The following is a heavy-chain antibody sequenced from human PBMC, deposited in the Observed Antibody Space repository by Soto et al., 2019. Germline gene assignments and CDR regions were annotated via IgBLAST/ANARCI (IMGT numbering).Heavy chain of an antibody. CDR3: VKSPASIKTFDY. J-gene: IGHJ4*02. CDR2: ITPSGSGT. CDR1: GFIFSNYA. V-gene: IGHV3-23*01. D-gene: IGHD2-2*01. Sequence: GGSLRLSCAASGFIFSNYAMSWVRQAPGKGLEWVSSITPSGSGTNYADSVKGRFTISRDNSMSTLFLQMRSLRAEDTAIYYCVKSPASIKTFDYWGQGTLVTVS.